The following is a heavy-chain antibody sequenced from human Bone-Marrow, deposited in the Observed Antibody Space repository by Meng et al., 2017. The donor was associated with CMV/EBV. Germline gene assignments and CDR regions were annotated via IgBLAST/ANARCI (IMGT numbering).Heavy chain of an antibody. Sequence: GSLRLSCTVSGDSISRYYWSWIRQPPGKGLEWIGYLHYSGSTKYSPSLKSRVTILVDTSKNQFSLKLTSVTAADTAIYYCARAGGFGSYSGMDVWGQGTTVTVSS. J-gene: IGHJ6*02. V-gene: IGHV4-59*01. CDR2: LHYSGST. D-gene: IGHD3-10*01. CDR1: GDSISRYY. CDR3: ARAGGFGSYSGMDV.